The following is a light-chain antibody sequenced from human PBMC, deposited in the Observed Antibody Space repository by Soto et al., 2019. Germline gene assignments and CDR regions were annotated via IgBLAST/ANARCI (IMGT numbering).Light chain of an antibody. J-gene: IGLJ1*01. CDR1: ISDVGSYNL. CDR2: EGS. V-gene: IGLV2-23*01. CDR3: CSYETSSTYV. Sequence: QSALTQPASVSGSPGQSITISCTGTISDVGSYNLVSWYQHHPGKTPKLMIYEGSRRPSGVSNRFSASKSGNTASLTISGLPAEDEAEYYCCSYETSSTYVFGSGTKVTVL.